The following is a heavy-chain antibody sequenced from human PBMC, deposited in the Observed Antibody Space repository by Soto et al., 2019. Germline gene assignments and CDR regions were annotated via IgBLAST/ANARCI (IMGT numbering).Heavy chain of an antibody. D-gene: IGHD2-15*01. V-gene: IGHV1-46*03. CDR2: INPSGGST. Sequence: QVQLVQSGAEVKKPGASVKVSCKASGYTFTSYYMHWVRQAPGQGLEWMGIINPSGGSTSYAQKFQGRVTMTSDTSTSTGYMELSSLRSEDTAVYYCAREVLGIWAHFDYWGQGTLVTVSS. J-gene: IGHJ4*02. CDR1: GYTFTSYY. CDR3: AREVLGIWAHFDY.